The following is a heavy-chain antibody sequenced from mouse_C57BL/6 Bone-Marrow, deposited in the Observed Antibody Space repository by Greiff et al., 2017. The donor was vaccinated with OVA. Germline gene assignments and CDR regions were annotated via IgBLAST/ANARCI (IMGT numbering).Heavy chain of an antibody. CDR3: ARRGVPFAY. J-gene: IGHJ3*01. D-gene: IGHD2-14*01. CDR1: GYTFTDYY. V-gene: IGHV1-26*01. CDR2: INPNNGGT. Sequence: EVQLQQSGPELVKPGASVKISCKASGYTFTDYYMNWVKQSHGKSLEWIGDINPNNGGTSYNQKFKGKATLTVDKSSSTAYMELRSLTSEDSAVYYCARRGVPFAYWGQGTLVTVSA.